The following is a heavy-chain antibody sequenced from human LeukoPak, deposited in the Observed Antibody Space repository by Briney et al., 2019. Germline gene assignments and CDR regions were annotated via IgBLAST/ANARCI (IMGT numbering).Heavy chain of an antibody. V-gene: IGHV1-69*04. Sequence: ASVKASCKASGGTFSSYAISWVRQAPGQGLEWMGRIIPIFGIANYAQKFQGRVTITADKSTSTAYMELSSLRSEDTAVYYCVSSTSSGYYYYYYGMDVWGQGTTVTVSS. CDR1: GGTFSSYA. J-gene: IGHJ6*02. CDR2: IIPIFGIA. CDR3: VSSTSSGYYYYYYGMDV. D-gene: IGHD2-2*01.